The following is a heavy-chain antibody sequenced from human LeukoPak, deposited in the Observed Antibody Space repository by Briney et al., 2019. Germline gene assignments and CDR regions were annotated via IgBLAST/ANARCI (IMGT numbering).Heavy chain of an antibody. CDR3: ARGIYYYGSGSYSAYYFDY. Sequence: SETLSLTCAVYGGSFSGYYWSWIRQPPGKGLEWIGEINHSGSTNYNPSLKSRVTISVDTSKNQFSLKLSSVTAADTAVYYCARGIYYYGSGSYSAYYFDYWGQGTLVTVSS. J-gene: IGHJ4*02. CDR2: INHSGST. D-gene: IGHD3-10*01. V-gene: IGHV4-34*01. CDR1: GGSFSGYY.